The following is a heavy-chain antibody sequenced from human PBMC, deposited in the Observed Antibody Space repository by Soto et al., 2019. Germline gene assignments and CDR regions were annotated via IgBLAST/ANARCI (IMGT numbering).Heavy chain of an antibody. V-gene: IGHV4-39*01. CDR3: ARQPTTGDTDLWFDP. CDR1: CGSISTSRSY. D-gene: IGHD2-21*01. CDR2: IFYSGST. Sequence: SETLSLTCNVSCGSISTSRSYLAWIRPPPGKGLEWLANIFYSGSTYYNPSLASRVTVSVDTSKNEFSLKLRSVTAADTAVYYCARQPTTGDTDLWFDPWGQGTLVTVSS. J-gene: IGHJ5*02.